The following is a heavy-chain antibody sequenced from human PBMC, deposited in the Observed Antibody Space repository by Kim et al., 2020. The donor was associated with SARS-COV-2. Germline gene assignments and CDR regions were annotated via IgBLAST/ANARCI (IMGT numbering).Heavy chain of an antibody. CDR1: GFTFSSYW. J-gene: IGHJ6*02. CDR3: ARGSRGPYYYYGMDV. CDR2: IKQDGSEK. V-gene: IGHV3-7*01. Sequence: GGSLRLSCAASGFTFSSYWMSWVRQAPGKGLEWVANIKQDGSEKYYVDSVKGRFTISRDNAKNSLYLQMNSLRAEDTAVYYCARGSRGPYYYYGMDVWGQGTTVTVSS. D-gene: IGHD1-26*01.